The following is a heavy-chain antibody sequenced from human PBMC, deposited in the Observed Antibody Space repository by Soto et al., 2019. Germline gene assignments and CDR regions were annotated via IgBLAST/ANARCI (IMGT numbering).Heavy chain of an antibody. CDR1: GGSIISSNW. CDR3: ARGALTGYIAYYYYGMDV. J-gene: IGHJ6*02. D-gene: IGHD3-9*01. CDR2: IYHSGST. Sequence: TXSLTCAVSGGSIISSNWWSWVRQPPGKGLEWIGEIYHSGSTNYNPSLKSRVTISVDKSKNQFSLKLSSVTAADTAVYYCARGALTGYIAYYYYGMDVWGQGNTVTVSS. V-gene: IGHV4-4*02.